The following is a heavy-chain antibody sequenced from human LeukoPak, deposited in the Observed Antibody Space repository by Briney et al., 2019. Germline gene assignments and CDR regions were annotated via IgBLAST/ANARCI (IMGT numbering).Heavy chain of an antibody. D-gene: IGHD6-13*01. J-gene: IGHJ3*02. V-gene: IGHV4-4*07. CDR2: IYTSGST. Sequence: SETLSLTCTVSGGSISSYYWSWIRQPAGKGLEWIGRIYTSGSTNYNPSLKSRVTMSLDTSKNQVSLKLSSLTAADTALYYCARRQQLADGGQAFDIWGQGTMVTVSS. CDR3: ARRQQLADGGQAFDI. CDR1: GGSISSYY.